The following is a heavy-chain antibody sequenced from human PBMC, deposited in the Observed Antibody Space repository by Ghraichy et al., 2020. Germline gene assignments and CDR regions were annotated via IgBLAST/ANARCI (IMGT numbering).Heavy chain of an antibody. CDR2: LSNDGYNK. CDR1: GFTFSSFP. Sequence: GGSLRLSCAASGFTFSSFPMHWVRQAPGKGLEWVALLSNDGYNKYFADSVKGRFTISRDTSKNTLYLQMNSLRAEDTALYYCATDRLGDGGWYNFEYWGQGTLVTVSS. J-gene: IGHJ4*02. D-gene: IGHD6-19*01. CDR3: ATDRLGDGGWYNFEY. V-gene: IGHV3-30-3*01.